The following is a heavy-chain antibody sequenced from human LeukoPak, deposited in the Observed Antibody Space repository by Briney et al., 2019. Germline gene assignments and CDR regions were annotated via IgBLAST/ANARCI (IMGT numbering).Heavy chain of an antibody. CDR2: INTNTGNP. CDR1: GYTFTSYA. Sequence: ASVKVSCKASGYTFTSYAMNWVRQAPGQGLEWMGWINTNTGNPTYAQGFTGRFVFSLDTSVSTAYLQISSLKAEDTAVYYCARDRRRIVVVVAAKTSGFDPWGQGTLVTVSS. CDR3: ARDRRRIVVVVAAKTSGFDP. J-gene: IGHJ5*02. D-gene: IGHD2-15*01. V-gene: IGHV7-4-1*02.